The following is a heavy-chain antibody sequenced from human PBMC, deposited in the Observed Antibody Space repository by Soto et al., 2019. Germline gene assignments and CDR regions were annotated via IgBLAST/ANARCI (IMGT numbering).Heavy chain of an antibody. CDR3: ARGRSWNYCIYAL. CDR2: INHSGST. J-gene: IGHJ2*01. D-gene: IGHD1-7*01. Sequence: QVQLQQWGAGLLKPSETLSLTCAVYGGSFRGYYWSWIRQPPGKGLEWIGEINHSGSTNYNQSLKRRVTVSVHTSKNQFSLKLSSVTAADTAVYYCARGRSWNYCIYALWGRGTLVTVSS. V-gene: IGHV4-34*01. CDR1: GGSFRGYY.